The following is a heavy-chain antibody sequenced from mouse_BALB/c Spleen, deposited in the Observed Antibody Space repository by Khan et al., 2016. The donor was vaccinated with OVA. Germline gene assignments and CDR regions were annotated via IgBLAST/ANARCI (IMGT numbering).Heavy chain of an antibody. CDR3: ARTIGYKFPLDY. CDR1: GYTFTSYW. Sequence: DLVKPGASVKLSCKASGYTFTSYWINWIKQRPGQGLEWIGRIAPGSGSIYYNEMFKDKATLTVYTSSSTAYIQLNSLSSEDSAVYFCARTIGYKFPLDYWGQGTTLTVSS. CDR2: IAPGSGSI. V-gene: IGHV1S41*01. J-gene: IGHJ2*01. D-gene: IGHD2-14*01.